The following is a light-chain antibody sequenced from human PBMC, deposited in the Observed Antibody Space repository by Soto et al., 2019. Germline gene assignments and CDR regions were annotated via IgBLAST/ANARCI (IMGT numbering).Light chain of an antibody. CDR2: RNN. CDR1: SSNIGSNY. V-gene: IGLV1-47*01. CDR3: AAWDDSLSGNWV. J-gene: IGLJ3*02. Sequence: QSVLTQPPSASGTPGQMVTISCSGSSSNIGSNYVYWYQQLPGTAPKLLIYRNNQRPSGVPDRFSVSKSGTSASVAISALGSEDEADYSCAAWDDSLSGNWVFGGGTKLTVL.